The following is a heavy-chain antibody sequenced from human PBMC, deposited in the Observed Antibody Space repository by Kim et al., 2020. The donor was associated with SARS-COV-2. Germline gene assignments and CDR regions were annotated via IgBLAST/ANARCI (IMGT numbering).Heavy chain of an antibody. CDR2: IYYSGST. CDR3: ARPNTGYYYDSSGYYLGVGAFDI. Sequence: SETLSLTCTVSGGSISSYYWSWIRQPPGKGLEWIGYIYYSGSTNYNPSLKSRVTISVDTSKNQFSLKLSSVTAADTAVYYCARPNTGYYYDSSGYYLGVGAFDIWGQGTMVTVSS. J-gene: IGHJ3*02. CDR1: GGSISSYY. D-gene: IGHD3-22*01. V-gene: IGHV4-59*08.